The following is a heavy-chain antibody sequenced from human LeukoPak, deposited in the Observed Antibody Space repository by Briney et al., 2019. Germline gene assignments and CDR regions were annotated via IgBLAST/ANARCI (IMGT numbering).Heavy chain of an antibody. V-gene: IGHV1-18*01. CDR2: ISAYNGNT. D-gene: IGHD3-22*01. Sequence: ASVKVSCKASGYTFTSYGISWVRQAPGQGLEWMGWISAYNGNTNYAQKLQGRVTMTTDTSTSTAYMELRSLRSVDTAVYYCAQYDSSGSIDYWGQGTLVTVSS. CDR3: AQYDSSGSIDY. J-gene: IGHJ4*02. CDR1: GYTFTSYG.